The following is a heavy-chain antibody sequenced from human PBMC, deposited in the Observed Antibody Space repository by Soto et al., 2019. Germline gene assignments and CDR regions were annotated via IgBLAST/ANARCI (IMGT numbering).Heavy chain of an antibody. J-gene: IGHJ5*02. CDR3: ARGQGITIFGVAISYNWFDP. V-gene: IGHV1-18*01. CDR2: ISAYNGNT. Sequence: QVQLVQSGAEVKKPGASVKVSCKASGYTFTSYGISWVRQAPGQGLEWMGWISAYNGNTNYAQKLQGRITMTPDTSTSTAYMELRSLRSDDTAVYYCARGQGITIFGVAISYNWFDPWGQGTLVTVSS. D-gene: IGHD3-3*01. CDR1: GYTFTSYG.